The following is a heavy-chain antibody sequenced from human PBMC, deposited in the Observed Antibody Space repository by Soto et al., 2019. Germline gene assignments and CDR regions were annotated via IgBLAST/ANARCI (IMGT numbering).Heavy chain of an antibody. Sequence: QVQLQQSGPRLVKPSETLSLTCTVSSGPDRSHNWGWIRQPPGRGLEWIGYVYYTGDTAYNPSLRGLVPISADTSTTDSSLTLNSVTAADTAVYYCVRQGIDYLHGLVDVWGQGTTVSVSS. CDR1: SGPDRSHN. V-gene: IGHV4-59*08. CDR3: VRQGIDYLHGLVDV. J-gene: IGHJ6*02. CDR2: VYYTGDT. D-gene: IGHD4-17*01.